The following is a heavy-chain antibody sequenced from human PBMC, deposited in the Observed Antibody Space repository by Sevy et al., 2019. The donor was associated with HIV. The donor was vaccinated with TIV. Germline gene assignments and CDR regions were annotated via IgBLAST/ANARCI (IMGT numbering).Heavy chain of an antibody. J-gene: IGHJ4*02. CDR1: GFTFSSYA. D-gene: IGHD3-10*01. Sequence: GGSLRLSCAASGFTFSSYAMHWVRQAPGKGLEWVAVISYDGSNKYYADSVKGRFTISRDNSKNTLYLQMNSLRAEDTAGYYCARASDVLLWFGEPLGGYFDYWGQGTLVTVSS. CDR2: ISYDGSNK. CDR3: ARASDVLLWFGEPLGGYFDY. V-gene: IGHV3-30-3*01.